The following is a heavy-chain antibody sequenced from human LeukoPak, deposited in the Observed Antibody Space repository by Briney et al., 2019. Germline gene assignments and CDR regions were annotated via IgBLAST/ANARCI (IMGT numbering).Heavy chain of an antibody. V-gene: IGHV3-23*01. CDR2: ISGGGGST. CDR3: AKGGKWDVTSFDY. J-gene: IGHJ4*02. CDR1: GFTFSSYS. Sequence: GGSLRLSCAASGFTFSSYSMNWVRQAPGKGLEWVSTISGGGGSTYYADSVKGRFTISRDNSKNTLYLQVNSLRAEDTAVYYCAKGGKWDVTSFDYWGQGTLVTVSS. D-gene: IGHD1-26*01.